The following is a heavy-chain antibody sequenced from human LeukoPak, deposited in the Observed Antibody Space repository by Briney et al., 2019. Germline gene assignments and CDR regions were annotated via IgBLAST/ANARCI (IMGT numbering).Heavy chain of an antibody. CDR2: IYYSGST. V-gene: IGHV4-30-4*08. Sequence: PSETLSLTCTVSGGSISSGDYYWSWIRQPPGKGLEWIGYIYYSGSTYYNPSLKSRVPISVDTYKNQFSLKLSSVTAADTAVYYCAREGSTGPAAPFDYWGQGTLVTVSS. CDR1: GGSISSGDYY. D-gene: IGHD2-2*01. CDR3: AREGSTGPAAPFDY. J-gene: IGHJ4*02.